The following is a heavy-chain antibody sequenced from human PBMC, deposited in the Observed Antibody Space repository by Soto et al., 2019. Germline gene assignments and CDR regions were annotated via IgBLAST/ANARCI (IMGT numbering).Heavy chain of an antibody. V-gene: IGHV3-74*01. Sequence: EVQLVESGGGLVQPGGSLRLSCAASVFTFSSYWMHWVRQGPGEGLVWVSRIMSDGSGTTYADSVKGRFTISRDNAKNTLYLQMNSLRAEDTAVYHCARSRGSGGVEYNMDVWGQGTTVTVSS. J-gene: IGHJ6*02. CDR2: IMSDGSGT. D-gene: IGHD3-16*01. CDR3: ARSRGSGGVEYNMDV. CDR1: VFTFSSYW.